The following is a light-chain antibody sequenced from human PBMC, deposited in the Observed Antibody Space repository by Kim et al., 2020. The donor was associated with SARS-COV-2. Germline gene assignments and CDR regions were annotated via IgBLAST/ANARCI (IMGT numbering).Light chain of an antibody. Sequence: APGERATLSCRDSQSGSSSYLAWYQQKPGQAPRLLIYGASSRATGIPDRFSGSGSGTDFTLTISRLEPEDFAVYYCQQYGSSPLTFGGGTKVDIK. V-gene: IGKV3-20*01. CDR2: GAS. J-gene: IGKJ4*01. CDR1: QSGSSSY. CDR3: QQYGSSPLT.